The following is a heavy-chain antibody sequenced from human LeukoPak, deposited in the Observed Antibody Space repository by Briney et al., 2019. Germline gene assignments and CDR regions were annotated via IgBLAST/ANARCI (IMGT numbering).Heavy chain of an antibody. Sequence: PSETLSLTCAVSGGSISRGGYSWSWIRQPPGKGLEWIGYIYHSGSTYYNPSLKSRVTISVDRSKNQFSLKLSSVTAADTAVYYCARGIVVPAAPRGCYFDLWGRGTLVTVSS. D-gene: IGHD2-2*01. CDR2: IYHSGST. J-gene: IGHJ2*01. V-gene: IGHV4-30-2*01. CDR3: ARGIVVPAAPRGCYFDL. CDR1: GGSISRGGYS.